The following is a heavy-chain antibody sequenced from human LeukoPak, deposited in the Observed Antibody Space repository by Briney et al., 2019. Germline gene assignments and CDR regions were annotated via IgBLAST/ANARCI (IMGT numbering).Heavy chain of an antibody. Sequence: GGSLRLSCAASGFTFSSYAMSWVRQAPGKGLEWVSAISGSGGSTYYADSVKGRFTISRDNSKNTLYLQMNSLRAEDTAMYYCAKMGELGTDFDYWGQGTLVTVSS. CDR1: GFTFSSYA. CDR3: AKMGELGTDFDY. J-gene: IGHJ4*02. V-gene: IGHV3-23*01. D-gene: IGHD7-27*01. CDR2: ISGSGGST.